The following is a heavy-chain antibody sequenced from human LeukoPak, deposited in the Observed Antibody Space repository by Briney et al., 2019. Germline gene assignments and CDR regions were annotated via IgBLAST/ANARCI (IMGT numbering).Heavy chain of an antibody. V-gene: IGHV4-4*02. CDR2: IYHSGST. Sequence: SGTLSLTCAVSGGSISSSNWWSWVRQPPGKGLEWIGEIYHSGSTNYNPSLKSRVTISVDKSKNQFSLKLSSVTGADTAVYYCARDHCSSTSCYVRFPYYYYGMDVWGKGTTVTVSS. D-gene: IGHD2-2*01. CDR3: ARDHCSSTSCYVRFPYYYYGMDV. J-gene: IGHJ6*04. CDR1: GGSISSSNW.